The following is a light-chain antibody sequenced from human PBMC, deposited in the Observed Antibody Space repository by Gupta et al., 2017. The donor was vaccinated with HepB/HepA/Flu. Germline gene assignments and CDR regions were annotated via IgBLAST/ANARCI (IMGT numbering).Light chain of an antibody. Sequence: SALTQPASVSGSPGPSVTVPATGTSSDVGAQNFVSWYQQPQGKAHNLIIYDVSKRPAVVASRFSASKSGNTASLTISGPEEEADADYHYHADATTDTFVFGSGTKITVL. CDR3: HADATTDTFV. CDR1: SSDVGAQNF. V-gene: IGLV2-14*03. J-gene: IGLJ1*01. CDR2: DVS.